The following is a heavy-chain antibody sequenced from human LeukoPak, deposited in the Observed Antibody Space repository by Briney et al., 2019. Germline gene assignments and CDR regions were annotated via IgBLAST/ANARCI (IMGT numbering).Heavy chain of an antibody. D-gene: IGHD2-15*01. J-gene: IGHJ3*02. Sequence: GGSLRLSCAASGFTFSDYYMSWIRQAPGKGLEWVSYISSGSTIYYADSVKGRFTISRDNAKNSLYLQMNSLRAEDTAVYYCASLPDIVVVVAATGAFDIWGQGTMVTVSS. V-gene: IGHV3-11*01. CDR2: ISSGSTI. CDR1: GFTFSDYY. CDR3: ASLPDIVVVVAATGAFDI.